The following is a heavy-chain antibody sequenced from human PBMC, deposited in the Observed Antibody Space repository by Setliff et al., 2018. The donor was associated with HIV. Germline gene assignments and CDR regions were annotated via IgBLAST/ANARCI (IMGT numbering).Heavy chain of an antibody. J-gene: IGHJ4*02. D-gene: IGHD3-3*01. Sequence: ASVKVSCKAPGHTFISYHIHWVRQAPGQGLEWMGIINTSGDNKDYAQKFQGRLTMTTDTSTSTAYMELRGLRSDDTAVYYCARANVPYSNFWSFSYSLPYYFDYWGQGTLVTVSS. CDR1: GHTFISYH. V-gene: IGHV1-46*01. CDR2: INTSGDNK. CDR3: ARANVPYSNFWSFSYSLPYYFDY.